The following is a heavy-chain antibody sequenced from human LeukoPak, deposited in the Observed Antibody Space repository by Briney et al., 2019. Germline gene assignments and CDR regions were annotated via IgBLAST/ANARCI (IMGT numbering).Heavy chain of an antibody. V-gene: IGHV3-30*18. CDR2: VSYDGSDK. D-gene: IGHD3/OR15-3a*01. CDR3: AKAHPLDWLLPIEY. CDR1: EFTFSSYA. J-gene: IGHJ4*02. Sequence: GRSLRLSCAASEFTFSSYAMHWVRQAPGKGLEWVALVSYDGSDKYYADSVKGRFTISRDNSKNTLYLQMNSLRGEDTAVYYCAKAHPLDWLLPIEYSGQGTLVTVSS.